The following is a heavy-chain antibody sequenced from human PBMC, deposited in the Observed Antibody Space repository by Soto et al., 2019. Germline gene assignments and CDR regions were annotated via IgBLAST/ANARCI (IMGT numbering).Heavy chain of an antibody. J-gene: IGHJ6*02. V-gene: IGHV1-69*01. CDR3: ATSYYYDSSGYYYNYYYYYGMDV. CDR1: GGTFSSYA. Sequence: QVQLVQSGAEVRKPGSSVKVSCKASGGTFSSYAIRWVRQDPGQGLEWMGGIIPIFGTANYAQKFQGRVTITADESTSTAYMELSSLRSEDTAVYYCATSYYYDSSGYYYNYYYYYGMDVWGQGTTVTVSS. D-gene: IGHD3-22*01. CDR2: IIPIFGTA.